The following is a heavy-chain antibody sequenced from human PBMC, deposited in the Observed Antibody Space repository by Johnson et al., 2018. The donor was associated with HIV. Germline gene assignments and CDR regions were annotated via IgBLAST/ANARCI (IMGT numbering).Heavy chain of an antibody. CDR3: AREGRTGPDTFDI. J-gene: IGHJ3*02. Sequence: VQLVESGGGVVQPGRSLRLSCAASGFTFISYAMHWVRQAPGKGLEWVAVISYDGSNKNYADSVKGRLTVSRDNSKNTLFLQMNGLRAEDTAVYYCAREGRTGPDTFDIWGQGTMLTVSS. V-gene: IGHV3-30*04. CDR1: GFTFISYA. CDR2: ISYDGSNK.